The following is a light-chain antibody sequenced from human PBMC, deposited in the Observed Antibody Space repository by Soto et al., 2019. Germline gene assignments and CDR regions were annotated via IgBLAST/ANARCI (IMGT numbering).Light chain of an antibody. CDR2: DAS. CDR1: QSISSW. CDR3: QQYNSYPET. V-gene: IGKV1-5*01. Sequence: DIQMTQSPSTLSASVGDRVTITCRASQSISSWLAWYQQKPGKAPKLLIYDASSLESGVPSRFRGSGSGTEFTLTISGQQPDDFATYYCQQYNSYPETFGQGTKVEIK. J-gene: IGKJ1*01.